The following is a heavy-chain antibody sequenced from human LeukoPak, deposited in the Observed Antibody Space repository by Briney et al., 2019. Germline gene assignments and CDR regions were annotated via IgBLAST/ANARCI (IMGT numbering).Heavy chain of an antibody. V-gene: IGHV3-30*18. CDR3: AKRGATQTKEFDC. Sequence: GGSLRLSCAASGFTFRNYVIHWVRQAPGKGLKWVAVTSSDLNVKLYADSVKGRFTISRDNSKNTLYLQMNSLRAEDTAVYYCAKRGATQTKEFDCWGQGTLVTVSS. CDR2: TSSDLNVK. D-gene: IGHD1-26*01. CDR1: GFTFRNYV. J-gene: IGHJ4*02.